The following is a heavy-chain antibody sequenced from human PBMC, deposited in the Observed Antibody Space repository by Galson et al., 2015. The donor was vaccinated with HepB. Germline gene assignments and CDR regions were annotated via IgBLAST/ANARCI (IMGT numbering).Heavy chain of an antibody. CDR1: GGTFSSYA. CDR2: IIPIFGTA. J-gene: IGHJ6*02. D-gene: IGHD3-9*01. CDR3: ARVVGDAILNGYYSRGYYYYGMDD. Sequence: SVKVSCKASGGTFSSYAISWVRQAPGQGLEWMGGIIPIFGTANYAQKFQGRVTITEDNSTSTTYMEPSSLRSEDTAVYYCARVVGDAILNGYYSRGYYYYGMDDWGQGTTVTVSS. V-gene: IGHV1-69*06.